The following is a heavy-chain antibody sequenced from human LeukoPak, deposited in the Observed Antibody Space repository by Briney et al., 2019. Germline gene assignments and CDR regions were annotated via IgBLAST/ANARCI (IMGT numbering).Heavy chain of an antibody. CDR3: PRDSCGGSKWYFAEYFQH. CDR1: GYTFTSYY. Sequence: ASVKVSCKTSGYTFTSYYINWLRQAPGQGLEWVGWISDNNGDTKLAQRFQGRVNITADTSTRTSHLQLRSLSPDATAIYYWPRDSCGGSKWYFAEYFQHGGQGALVTVS. J-gene: IGHJ1*01. D-gene: IGHD2/OR15-2a*01. V-gene: IGHV1-18*01. CDR2: ISDNNGDT.